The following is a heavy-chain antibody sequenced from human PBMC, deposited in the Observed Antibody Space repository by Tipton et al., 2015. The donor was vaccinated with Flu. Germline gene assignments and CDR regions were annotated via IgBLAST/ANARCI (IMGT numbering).Heavy chain of an antibody. CDR2: ISATGGST. D-gene: IGHD6-13*01. CDR3: AKPIAPSYRYFDS. CDR1: GFTFSNYW. V-gene: IGHV3-23*01. J-gene: IGHJ4*02. Sequence: SLRLSCAASGFTFSNYWMTWVRQAPGKGLELVSTISATGGSTFYADSVKGRFTISRDNSKNTVSLQVNSLRAEDRAVYFCAKPIAPSYRYFDSWGQGIQVTVSS.